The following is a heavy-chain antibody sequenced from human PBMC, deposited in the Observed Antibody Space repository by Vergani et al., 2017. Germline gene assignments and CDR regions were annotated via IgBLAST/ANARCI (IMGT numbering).Heavy chain of an antibody. CDR1: GYTFTSYG. CDR2: ISAYNGNT. J-gene: IGHJ6*02. D-gene: IGHD3-10*01. V-gene: IGHV1-18*01. CDR3: ARAVYYGSGSYYYGMDV. Sequence: QVQLVQSGAEVKKPGASVKVSCKASGYTFTSYGISWVRQATGQGLEWMGWISAYNGNTNYAQKLQGRVTMTTDTSTSTAYMELRSLRSDDTAVYYCARAVYYGSGSYYYGMDVWGQGTTVTVSS.